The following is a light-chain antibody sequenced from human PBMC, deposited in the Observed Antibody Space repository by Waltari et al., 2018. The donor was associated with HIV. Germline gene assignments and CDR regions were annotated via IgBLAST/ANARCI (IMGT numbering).Light chain of an antibody. CDR1: QCLFYSSNNGNY. CDR2: WSS. CDR3: QQYFKSPRT. J-gene: IGKJ1*01. V-gene: IGKV4-1*01. Sequence: DIVMTQSPDSLAVSLGERATINCKSSQCLFYSSNNGNYLAWYQQKPGQPPKLLIYWSSTRKSGVPDRFSGSGSGTDFTLTISSLQAEDAAVYYCQQYFKSPRTFGQGTKVEIK.